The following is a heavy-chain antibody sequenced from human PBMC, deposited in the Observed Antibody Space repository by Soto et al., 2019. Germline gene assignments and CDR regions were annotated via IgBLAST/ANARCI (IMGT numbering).Heavy chain of an antibody. CDR1: EFPLGSFW. CDR3: ARAGYCGPGCYYYFDY. J-gene: IGHJ4*02. Sequence: EVQLVESGGGLSSPGGPWRLSGPFFEFPLGSFWWNGVRRIRGTGLRWVAYIKPDGSAKYYVDSLKGRFTISRDNAKNSLYLQMNSLRVEDTSVYYCARAGYCGPGCYYYFDYWGQGTLVTVSS. V-gene: IGHV3-7*01. D-gene: IGHD2-21*02. CDR2: IKPDGSAK.